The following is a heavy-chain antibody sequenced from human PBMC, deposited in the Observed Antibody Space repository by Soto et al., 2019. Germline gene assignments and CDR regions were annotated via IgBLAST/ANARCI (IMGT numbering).Heavy chain of an antibody. D-gene: IGHD1-26*01. CDR1: GFTFSTYG. CDR2: IWYDGSHK. Sequence: QVQLVESGGGVVQPGRSLRLSCAASGFTFSTYGMHWFRQAPGTGLECVAVIWYDGSHKDYADSVKGRFTISRDNSKNTLYLQMNSLRVEDTGVYYCARAVGPFDYWCQGTLVAVSS. J-gene: IGHJ4*02. V-gene: IGHV3-33*01. CDR3: ARAVGPFDY.